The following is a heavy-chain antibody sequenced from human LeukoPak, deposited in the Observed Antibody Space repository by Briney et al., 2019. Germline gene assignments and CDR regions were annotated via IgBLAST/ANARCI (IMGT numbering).Heavy chain of an antibody. Sequence: SETLSLTCPVSGGSISSYYWSWIRQPPGKGLEWIGYIYYSGSTNYNPSLKSRVTITVDTSKNQFSLKLSSVTAADTAVYYCASQQLPNWFDPWGQGTLVTVSS. V-gene: IGHV4-59*01. CDR3: ASQQLPNWFDP. CDR2: IYYSGST. J-gene: IGHJ5*02. CDR1: GGSISSYY. D-gene: IGHD6-13*01.